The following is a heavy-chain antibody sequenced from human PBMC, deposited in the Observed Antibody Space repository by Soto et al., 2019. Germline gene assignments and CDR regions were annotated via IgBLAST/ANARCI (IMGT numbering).Heavy chain of an antibody. J-gene: IGHJ6*02. CDR1: GFTFDDYA. V-gene: IGHV3-9*01. D-gene: IGHD6-6*01. CDR2: ISWNSGSI. CDR3: AKDITYSSYREKRPNYYYYGMDV. Sequence: GGSLRLSCAASGFTFDDYAMHWVRQAPGKGLEWVSGISWNSGSIGYADSVKGRFTISRDNAKNSLYLQMNSLRAEDTALYYCAKDITYSSYREKRPNYYYYGMDVWGQGPTVTVYS.